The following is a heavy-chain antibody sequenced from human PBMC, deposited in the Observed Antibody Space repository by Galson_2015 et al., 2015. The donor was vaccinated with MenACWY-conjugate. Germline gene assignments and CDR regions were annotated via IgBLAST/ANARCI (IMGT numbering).Heavy chain of an antibody. J-gene: IGHJ4*02. CDR2: ISYDGSNK. D-gene: IGHD3-10*01. CDR3: AGTNYYGSGSYPTEFDY. Sequence: SLRLSCAASGFTFSSYAMHWVRQAPGKGLGWVAVISYDGSNKYYADSVKGRLTISRDNSKNTLYLQMNSLTAEDTAVYYCAGTNYYGSGSYPTEFDYWGQGTLVTVSA. CDR1: GFTFSSYA. V-gene: IGHV3-30*04.